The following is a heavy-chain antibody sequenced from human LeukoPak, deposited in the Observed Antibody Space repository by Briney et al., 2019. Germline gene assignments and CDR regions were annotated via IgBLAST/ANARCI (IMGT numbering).Heavy chain of an antibody. CDR1: GFTFSNAW. CDR2: ISSSGSTI. J-gene: IGHJ3*02. CDR3: ARDHSAFDI. V-gene: IGHV3-48*04. Sequence: PGGSLRLSCAASGFTFSNAWMNWVRQAPGKGLEWVSYISSSGSTIYYADSVKGRFTISRDNAKNSLYLQMNSLRAEDTAVYYCARDHSAFDIWGQGTMVTVSS.